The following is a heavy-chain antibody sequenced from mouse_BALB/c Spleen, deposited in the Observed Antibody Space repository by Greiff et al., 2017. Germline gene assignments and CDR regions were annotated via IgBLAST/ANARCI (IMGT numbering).Heavy chain of an antibody. CDR1: GFTFSSYA. CDR2: ISSGGSYT. J-gene: IGHJ4*01. Sequence: EVQRVESGGGLVKPGGSLKLSCAASGFTFSSYAMSWVRQSPEKRLEWVAEISSGGSYTYYPDTVTGRFTISRDNAKNTLYLEMSSLRSEDTAMYYCARGSYYRYDGYAMDYWGQGTSVTVSS. V-gene: IGHV5-9-4*01. D-gene: IGHD2-14*01. CDR3: ARGSYYRYDGYAMDY.